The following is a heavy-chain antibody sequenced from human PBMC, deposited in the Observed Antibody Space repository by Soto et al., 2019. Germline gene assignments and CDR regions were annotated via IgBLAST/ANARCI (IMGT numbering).Heavy chain of an antibody. CDR3: ARDRRLRPFDY. Sequence: PSETLSLTCAVYGGSFSGYYWSWIRQPPGKGLEWIGEINHSGSTNYNPSLKSRVTISVDTSKNQFSLKLSSVTAADTAVYYCARDRRLRPFDYWGQGTLVTVSS. J-gene: IGHJ4*02. V-gene: IGHV4-34*01. CDR1: GGSFSGYY. CDR2: INHSGST. D-gene: IGHD5-12*01.